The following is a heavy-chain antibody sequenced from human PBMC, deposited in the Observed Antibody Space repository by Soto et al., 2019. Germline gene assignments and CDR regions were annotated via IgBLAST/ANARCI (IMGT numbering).Heavy chain of an antibody. CDR1: GFTFSSYA. J-gene: IGHJ4*02. CDR2: ISASGGAT. CDR3: AKGGWTRAYCGGDCYSGIPH. Sequence: EVQLLESGGGLAQPGGSLRLSCAASGFTFSSYAMSWVRQAPGKGLEWVSAISASGGATLHAASVKGRFTISRDNSKNTVYLQLNSLRCEDTAMYYCAKGGWTRAYCGGDCYSGIPHWAQGTLVTVSS. D-gene: IGHD2-21*02. V-gene: IGHV3-23*01.